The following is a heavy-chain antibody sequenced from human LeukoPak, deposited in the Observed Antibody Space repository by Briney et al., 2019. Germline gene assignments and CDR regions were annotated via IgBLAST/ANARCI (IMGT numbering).Heavy chain of an antibody. J-gene: IGHJ4*02. D-gene: IGHD6-19*01. CDR1: GGSISGYY. Sequence: SETLSLTCTVSGGSISGYYWSWIRQPPGKGPEWIGYIYYSGCTNYNPSLKSRVTISVGTSKNQFSLKMNSVSAADTAVYYCARLASSGWSHCDYWGQGTLVTVSS. CDR3: ARLASSGWSHCDY. V-gene: IGHV4-59*08. CDR2: IYYSGCT.